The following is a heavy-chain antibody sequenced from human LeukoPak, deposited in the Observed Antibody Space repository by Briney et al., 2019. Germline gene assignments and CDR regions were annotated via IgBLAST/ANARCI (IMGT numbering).Heavy chain of an antibody. J-gene: IGHJ4*02. CDR3: ARDEDAF. CDR2: ISSDSSTI. Sequence: PGGSLRLSCAASGFTFNSYNMNSVRQAPGKGLEWVSYISSDSSTIFYADSVKGRFTISRDNVKNSLFLQLNSLRDEDTAVYYCARDEDAFGGQGTLVTVSS. V-gene: IGHV3-48*02. CDR1: GFTFNSYN.